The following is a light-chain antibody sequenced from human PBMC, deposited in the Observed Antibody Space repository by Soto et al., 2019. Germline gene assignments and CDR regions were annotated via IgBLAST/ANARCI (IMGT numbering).Light chain of an antibody. J-gene: IGKJ5*01. Sequence: EIVLTQSPGTLSLSPGEKAILSCRASQSIAPNYLAWYQQKPGQAPRLLIYGASTRATGIPARFSGSGSGTEFTLTISSLQSEDFAVYYCQQYSNWPPITFGQGTRLEIK. CDR1: QSIAPNY. CDR2: GAS. V-gene: IGKV3-15*01. CDR3: QQYSNWPPIT.